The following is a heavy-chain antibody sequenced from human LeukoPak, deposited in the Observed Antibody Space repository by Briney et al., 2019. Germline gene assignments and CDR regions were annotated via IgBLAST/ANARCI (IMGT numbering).Heavy chain of an antibody. CDR2: IYSGGST. CDR1: GFTVSSNY. Sequence: LTGGSLRLSCAASGFTVSSNYTSWVRQAPGKGLEWVSVIYSGGSTYYADSVKGRFTISRDNSKNTLYLQMNSLRAEDTAVYYCARDSRVYFGSWVDWGQGTLVTVSS. CDR3: ARDSRVYFGSWVD. D-gene: IGHD3-9*01. V-gene: IGHV3-66*01. J-gene: IGHJ4*02.